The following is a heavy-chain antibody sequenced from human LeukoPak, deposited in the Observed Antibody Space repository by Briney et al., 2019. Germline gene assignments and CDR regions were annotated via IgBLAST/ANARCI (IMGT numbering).Heavy chain of an antibody. CDR2: IYSGGST. D-gene: IGHD6-19*01. CDR1: GFTVSSNY. J-gene: IGHJ4*02. CDR3: ARGLSAYSSGAFDY. Sequence: GGSLRLSCAASGFTVSSNYMSRVRQAPGKGLEWVSVIYSGGSTYYADSVKGRFTISRDNSKNTLYLQMNSLRAEDTAVYYCARGLSAYSSGAFDYWGQGTLVTVSS. V-gene: IGHV3-66*01.